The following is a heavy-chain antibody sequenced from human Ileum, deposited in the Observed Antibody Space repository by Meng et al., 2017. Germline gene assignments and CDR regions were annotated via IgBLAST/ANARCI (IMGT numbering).Heavy chain of an antibody. V-gene: IGHV6-1*01. D-gene: IGHD3-3*01. CDR2: TYYRSKWYS. CDR1: GGSVSSNIAA. Sequence: QVQRQRSGPGLVKPSPPLSRTFAGAGGSVSSNIAAWNWIRQSPLRGLEWLGRTYYRSKWYSEYAVSVKSRISITPDTSKNQFSLQMNSVTPEDTAVYYCASGSGSLDYWGPGTLVTVSS. J-gene: IGHJ4*02. CDR3: ASGSGSLDY.